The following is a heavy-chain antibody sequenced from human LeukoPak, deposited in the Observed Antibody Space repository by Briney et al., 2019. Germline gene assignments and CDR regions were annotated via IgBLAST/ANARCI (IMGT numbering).Heavy chain of an antibody. J-gene: IGHJ5*02. D-gene: IGHD4-11*01. Sequence: SETLSLTCTVSGGSISSGDYYWSWIRQPPGKGLEWIGYIYYSGSTYYNPSLKSRVTISVDTSKNQFSLKLSSVTAADTAVYYCARAAVFPDVDYSNWAAPTAWFDPWGQGTLVTVSS. CDR1: GGSISSGDYY. CDR2: IYYSGST. CDR3: ARAAVFPDVDYSNWAAPTAWFDP. V-gene: IGHV4-30-4*01.